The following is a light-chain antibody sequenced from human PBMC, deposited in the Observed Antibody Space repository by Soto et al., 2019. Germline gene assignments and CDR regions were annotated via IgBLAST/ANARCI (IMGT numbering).Light chain of an antibody. CDR2: GTS. J-gene: IGKJ4*01. CDR3: QQYGTSPLT. CDR1: QSVNSGY. V-gene: IGKV3-20*01. Sequence: VLTRSPATLCLAAGERATLGCRASQSVNSGYLAWFQQKGGRAPRLLIYGTSGRATGIPDRFSGSGFGTDFTLTISRLEPEAFAVYYCQQYGTSPLTFGGGTKVDIK.